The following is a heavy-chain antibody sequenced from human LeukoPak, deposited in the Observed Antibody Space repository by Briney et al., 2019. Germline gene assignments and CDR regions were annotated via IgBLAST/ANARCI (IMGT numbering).Heavy chain of an antibody. Sequence: GASLKVSCKASGGTFSSYAISWVRQAPGQGLEWMGRIIPIFGTANYAQKFQGRVTITTDESTSTAYMELSSLRSEDTAVSYCASFHRPLWIVYWGQGTLVTVSS. CDR3: ASFHRPLWIVY. V-gene: IGHV1-69*05. CDR1: GGTFSSYA. J-gene: IGHJ4*02. D-gene: IGHD3-10*01. CDR2: IIPIFGTA.